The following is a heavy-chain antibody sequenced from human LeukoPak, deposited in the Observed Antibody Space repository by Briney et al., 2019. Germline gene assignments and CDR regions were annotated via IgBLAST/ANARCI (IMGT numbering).Heavy chain of an antibody. CDR2: IRYDGSYK. Sequence: GGSLRLSCAASGFTVSSNYMSWVRQAPGKGLEWVAFIRYDGSYKYYANSVKGRFTISRDNSKNFLSLQMNGLRGEDTAVYFCVKDRAMITFGGIVVSDWGQGTPVTVSA. CDR3: VKDRAMITFGGIVVSD. D-gene: IGHD3-16*02. V-gene: IGHV3-30*02. CDR1: GFTVSSNY. J-gene: IGHJ4*02.